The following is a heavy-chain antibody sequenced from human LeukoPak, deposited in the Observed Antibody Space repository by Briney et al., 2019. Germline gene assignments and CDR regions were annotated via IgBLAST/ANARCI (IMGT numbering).Heavy chain of an antibody. V-gene: IGHV3-48*03. D-gene: IGHD2-15*01. Sequence: GGSLRLSCAASGFTFSSYEMNWVRQAPGKGLEWVSYISSSGSTIYYEDSVKGRFTISRDNAKNSLYLQMNSLRAEDTAVYYCARGRYCSGGTCYINWYFDLWGRGTQVTVSS. J-gene: IGHJ2*01. CDR3: ARGRYCSGGTCYINWYFDL. CDR2: ISSSGSTI. CDR1: GFTFSSYE.